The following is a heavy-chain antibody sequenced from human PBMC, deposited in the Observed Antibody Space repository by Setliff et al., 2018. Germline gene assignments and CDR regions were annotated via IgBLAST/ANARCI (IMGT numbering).Heavy chain of an antibody. Sequence: PSETLSLTCTVSGGSISSYYWSWIRQPAGKGLEWIGHIYIGGSANYNPSLKSRVTMSIDTSKNQFSLKLNSVTAADTAVYYCAGGTSSIVVLPASDYWGQGTLVTVSS. CDR3: AGGTSSIVVLPASDY. D-gene: IGHD2-15*01. V-gene: IGHV4-4*07. J-gene: IGHJ4*02. CDR1: GGSISSYY. CDR2: IYIGGSA.